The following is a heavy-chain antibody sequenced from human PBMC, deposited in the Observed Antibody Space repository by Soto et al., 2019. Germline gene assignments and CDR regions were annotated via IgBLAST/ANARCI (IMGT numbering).Heavy chain of an antibody. CDR1: GYTFIGYY. Sequence: QVQLVQSGAEVKKTGASVKVSCKASGYTFIGYYIHWVRQAPGQGLEWMGWINPNSGGTNYAQRCQGWVTMTRDRSISTAYMELSRLKSDDTAVYYCARVGGGLASLGYYGMDVWGQGTTGTVSS. J-gene: IGHJ6*02. CDR2: INPNSGGT. D-gene: IGHD3-10*01. V-gene: IGHV1-2*04. CDR3: ARVGGGLASLGYYGMDV.